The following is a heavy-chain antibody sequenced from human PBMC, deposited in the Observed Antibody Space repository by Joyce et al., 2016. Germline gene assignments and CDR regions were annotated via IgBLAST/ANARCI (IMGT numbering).Heavy chain of an antibody. CDR1: GYTFTGYY. CDR3: ARDARHMKPGYTLIVVPKAFDY. D-gene: IGHD3-22*01. V-gene: IGHV1-2*02. CDR2: INPNRVGT. J-gene: IGHJ4*02. Sequence: QVQLVQSGAEVKKPGASVRVSCKASGYTFTGYYLHWVRQAPGQGLEWLGWINPNRVGTKFAQKVQDRGTRTRDTSISTAYMELSRLRSDDTAVYYCARDARHMKPGYTLIVVPKAFDYWGQGTLVTVSS.